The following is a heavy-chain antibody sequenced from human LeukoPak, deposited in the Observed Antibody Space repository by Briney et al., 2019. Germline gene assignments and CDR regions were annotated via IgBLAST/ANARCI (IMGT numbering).Heavy chain of an antibody. V-gene: IGHV3-66*02. J-gene: IGHJ4*02. D-gene: IGHD1-26*01. CDR2: IYSGGNT. CDR3: ARGGSYFDY. Sequence: ETPSLTCTVSGGSISSNYMSWVRQAPGKGLEWVSVIYSGGNTYYADSVKGRFTISRDNSKNTLYLQMNSLRAEDTAVYYCARGGSYFDYWGQGTLVTVSS. CDR1: GGSISSNY.